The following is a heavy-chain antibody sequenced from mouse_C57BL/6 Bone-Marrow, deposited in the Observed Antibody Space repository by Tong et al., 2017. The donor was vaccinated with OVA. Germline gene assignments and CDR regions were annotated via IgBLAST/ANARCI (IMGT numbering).Heavy chain of an antibody. D-gene: IGHD1-1*01. Sequence: EVQLQESGGGLVQPKGSLKLSCAASGFSFNTYAMNWVRQAPGKGLEWVARIRSKSNNYATYYADSVKDRFTISRDDSESMLYLQMNNLKTEDTAMYYCVRPFPYYGSSYFDYWGQGTTLTVSS. CDR2: IRSKSNNYAT. V-gene: IGHV10-1*01. CDR1: GFSFNTYA. J-gene: IGHJ2*01. CDR3: VRPFPYYGSSYFDY.